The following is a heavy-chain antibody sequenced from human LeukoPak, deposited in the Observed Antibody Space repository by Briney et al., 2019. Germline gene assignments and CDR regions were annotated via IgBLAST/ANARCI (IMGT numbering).Heavy chain of an antibody. CDR3: AKDIFLDQIGYYFDY. J-gene: IGHJ4*02. D-gene: IGHD3-9*01. CDR2: ISGSGETT. CDR1: GFTFSSHA. Sequence: GGSLRLSCAASGFTFSSHAMTWVRQAPGKGLEWVSGISGSGETTYYADSVEGRLTISRDNSKNTLYLRVDSLRAEDTAVYYCAKDIFLDQIGYYFDYWGQGTLVTVSS. V-gene: IGHV3-23*01.